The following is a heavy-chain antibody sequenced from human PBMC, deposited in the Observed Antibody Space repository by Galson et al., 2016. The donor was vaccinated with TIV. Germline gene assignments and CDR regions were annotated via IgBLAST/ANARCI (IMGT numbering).Heavy chain of an antibody. J-gene: IGHJ6*02. D-gene: IGHD2-15*01. CDR2: IHGDGSDR. V-gene: IGHV3-74*01. CDR1: GFDFRSYW. CDR3: VRALDYFQSAGYSYRGEFESFPLDV. Sequence: SLRLSCAVSGFDFRSYWMHWVRQVPGKGLFWVAHIHGDGSDRDYAESVAGRFTITRDNARSMRFLQLRSLRAEDTALYFCVRALDYFQSAGYSYRGEFESFPLDVWGQGTTVTVSS.